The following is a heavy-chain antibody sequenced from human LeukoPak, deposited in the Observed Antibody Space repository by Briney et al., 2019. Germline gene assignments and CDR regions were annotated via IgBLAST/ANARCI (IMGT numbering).Heavy chain of an antibody. V-gene: IGHV4-34*01. CDR1: GGSFSGYC. J-gene: IGHJ5*02. D-gene: IGHD3-3*01. CDR3: ARDYDFWSGSHPGYNWFDP. CDR2: INHSGST. Sequence: PSETLSLTCAVYGGSFSGYCWSWIRQPPGKGLEWIGEINHSGSTNYNPSLKSRVTISVDTSKNQFSLKLSSVTAADTAVYYCARDYDFWSGSHPGYNWFDPWGQGTLVTVSS.